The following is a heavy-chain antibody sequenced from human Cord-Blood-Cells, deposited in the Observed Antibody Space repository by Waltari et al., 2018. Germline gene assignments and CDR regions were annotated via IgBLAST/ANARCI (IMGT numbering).Heavy chain of an antibody. J-gene: IGHJ4*02. V-gene: IGHV3-33*01. Sequence: QVQLGESGGGVVQPGRSLRVSCAASGFTFISYGMYWVRQAPGKGLEWVAVIWYDGSNKDYADSVKGRFTISRDNSKNTLYLQMNSLRAEDTAVYYCARGYSGYDPYYFDYWGQGTLVTVSS. CDR1: GFTFISYG. CDR2: IWYDGSNK. D-gene: IGHD5-12*01. CDR3: ARGYSGYDPYYFDY.